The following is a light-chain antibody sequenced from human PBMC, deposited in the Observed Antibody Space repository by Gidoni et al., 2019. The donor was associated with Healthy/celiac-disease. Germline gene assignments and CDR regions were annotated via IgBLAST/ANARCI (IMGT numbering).Light chain of an antibody. V-gene: IGKV3-11*01. CDR3: QQRSNWLT. CDR1: QSVSSY. J-gene: IGKJ4*01. CDR2: DAS. Sequence: EIVLTQSPATLSLSPGARATLSCRTSQSVSSYLAWYQQQPGQAPMLLFYDASYRATGIPARFSGSGSGTDFTLTISSLAPEDFAVYYCQQRSNWLTFGGGTKVEIK.